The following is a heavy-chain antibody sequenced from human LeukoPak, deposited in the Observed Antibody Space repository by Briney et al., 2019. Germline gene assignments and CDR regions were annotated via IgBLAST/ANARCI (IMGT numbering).Heavy chain of an antibody. J-gene: IGHJ5*02. CDR1: GCIFSSYD. D-gene: IGHD6-19*01. Sequence: GGSLRLSCAASGCIFSSYDMHWVGQFTGKGVEWVSGINTAGDTDFSDSVKGRFTISREDAKNSLYLQVNSLRAGDTAVYYCAKEARTVAGTWWFDTWGQGTLVTVST. CDR3: AKEARTVAGTWWFDT. V-gene: IGHV3-13*04. CDR2: INTAGDT.